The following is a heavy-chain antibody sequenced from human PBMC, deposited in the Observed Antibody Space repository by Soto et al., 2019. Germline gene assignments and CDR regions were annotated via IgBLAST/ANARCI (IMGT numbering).Heavy chain of an antibody. CDR3: ARVRKKRHFYNYGLDV. J-gene: IGHJ6*02. Sequence: QVQLQQWGAGLLKPSDTLSLACAVYGGSFSAYYWSWIRQAPGKGLEFIGEIDHSGSPRYNPSIQSRVTMSVVTSKNQISLTLSSVTAVDTAVYYCARVRKKRHFYNYGLDVWGQGTAVTVSS. CDR2: IDHSGSP. CDR1: GGSFSAYY. V-gene: IGHV4-34*02.